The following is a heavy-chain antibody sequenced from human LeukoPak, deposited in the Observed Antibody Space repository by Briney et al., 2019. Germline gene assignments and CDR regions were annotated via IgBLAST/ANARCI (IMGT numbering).Heavy chain of an antibody. CDR1: GFIVNTNY. V-gene: IGHV3-66*01. D-gene: IGHD3-3*01. CDR3: ARDGSGWYLDL. CDR2: VYSGGNT. Sequence: GGSLGLSCAASGFIVNTNYMNWVRQAPGKGLEWVSVVYSGGNTYYADSVKGRFTISRDNSKNTVYLQMNSLRGEDTAVYYCARDGSGWYLDLWGRGTLVTVSS. J-gene: IGHJ2*01.